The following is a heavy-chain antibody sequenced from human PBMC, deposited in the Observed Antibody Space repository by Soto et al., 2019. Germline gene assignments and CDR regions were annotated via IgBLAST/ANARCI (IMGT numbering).Heavy chain of an antibody. V-gene: IGHV3-15*01. CDR1: GFTFSNAW. J-gene: IGHJ6*02. CDR3: TTIPLGYCSGGSCYDYYYYYGMDV. Sequence: GGSLRLSCAASGFTFSNAWMSWVRQAPGKGLEWVGRIKSKTDGGTTDYAAPVKGRFTISRDDSKNTLYLQMNSLKTEDTAVYYCTTIPLGYCSGGSCYDYYYYYGMDVWGQGTTVTV. CDR2: IKSKTDGGTT. D-gene: IGHD2-15*01.